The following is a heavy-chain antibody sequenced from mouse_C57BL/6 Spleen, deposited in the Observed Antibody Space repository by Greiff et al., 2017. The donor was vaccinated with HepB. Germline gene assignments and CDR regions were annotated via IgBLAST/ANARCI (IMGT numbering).Heavy chain of an antibody. CDR3: ARDPLDY. CDR2: ISDGGSYT. V-gene: IGHV5-4*01. CDR1: GFTFSSYA. J-gene: IGHJ2*01. Sequence: EVKLVESGGGLVKPGGSLKLSCAASGFTFSSYAMSWVRQTPEKRLEWVATISDGGSYTYNPDNVKGRFTISRDNAKNNLYLQMSHLKSEDTAMYYCARDPLDYGGQGTTLTVSS.